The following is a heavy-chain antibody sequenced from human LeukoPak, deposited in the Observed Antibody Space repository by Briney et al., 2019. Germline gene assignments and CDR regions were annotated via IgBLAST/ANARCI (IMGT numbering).Heavy chain of an antibody. CDR2: IDYSGTT. Sequence: SETLSLTCTVSGVSITGNDQFWSWIRQPPGKGLEWIGYIDYSGTTYHNPSLMGRVNMSRDTSKNQFSLNLNSVTAADTAFYYCGGGLGYCSSTRCPPDSWGQGTLVTVSS. V-gene: IGHV4-30-4*01. J-gene: IGHJ5*01. CDR1: GVSITGNDQF. D-gene: IGHD2-2*01. CDR3: GGGLGYCSSTRCPPDS.